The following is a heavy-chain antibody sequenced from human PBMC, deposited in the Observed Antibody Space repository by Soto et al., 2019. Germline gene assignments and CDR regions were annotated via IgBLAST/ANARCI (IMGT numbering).Heavy chain of an antibody. D-gene: IGHD1-26*01. CDR3: ARYSGSYWHYLDF. CDR2: IYPGDSDT. Sequence: PGESLTISCKVSGYSFASHWVAWVRQMPEKGLEWIGTIYPGDSDTKYSSTFRGHVTISADTSVSTAYLQWRSLEATDSAIYYCARYSGSYWHYLDFWGQGTLVTVSS. CDR1: GYSFASHW. V-gene: IGHV5-51*01. J-gene: IGHJ4*02.